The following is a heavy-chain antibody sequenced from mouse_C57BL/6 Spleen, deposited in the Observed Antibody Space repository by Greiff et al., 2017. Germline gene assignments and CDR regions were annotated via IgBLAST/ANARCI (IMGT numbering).Heavy chain of an antibody. CDR2: ISYDGSN. J-gene: IGHJ1*03. CDR1: GYSITSGYY. D-gene: IGHD1-1*01. CDR3: ARDGGYYYGSSWYFEV. V-gene: IGHV3-6*01. Sequence: EVQLVESGPGLVKPSQSLSLTCSVTGYSITSGYYWNWIRQFPGNKLEWMGYISYDGSNKYNPSLKNRISITRDTSKNQFFLKLNSVTTEDTATYYCARDGGYYYGSSWYFEVWGTGTTVTVSS.